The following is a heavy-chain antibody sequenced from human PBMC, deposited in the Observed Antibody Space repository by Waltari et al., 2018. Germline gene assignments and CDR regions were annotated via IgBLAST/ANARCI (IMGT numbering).Heavy chain of an antibody. CDR1: GFTFSNYY. Sequence: QFQLVQSGAEVKKSGASVKVSCEASGFTFSNYYVHWVRQAPGQGLEWMALFSPSGAGTRYAEKFQGRVTLTRDTSTSTVYMDLSSLRSEDTAVYYCATFVSGSFTFPDYWGQGTLVTVSS. CDR3: ATFVSGSFTFPDY. CDR2: FSPSGAGT. V-gene: IGHV1-46*03. D-gene: IGHD3-16*01. J-gene: IGHJ4*02.